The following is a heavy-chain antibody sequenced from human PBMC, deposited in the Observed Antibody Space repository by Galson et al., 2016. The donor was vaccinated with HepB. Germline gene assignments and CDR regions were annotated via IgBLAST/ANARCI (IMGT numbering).Heavy chain of an antibody. D-gene: IGHD5/OR15-5a*01. V-gene: IGHV3-33*08. CDR2: ILYSGDRA. J-gene: IGHJ4*02. CDR3: ARQGDLLSVRFFHGMDY. Sequence: SLRLSCAASGIVFSSFGMHWVRQAPGKGLEWVAFILYSGDRAYYADSVKGRLIISRDNSKNALYLQMNSLRAEDTAVYYCARQGDLLSVRFFHGMDYWGQGTLVTVSS. CDR1: GIVFSSFG.